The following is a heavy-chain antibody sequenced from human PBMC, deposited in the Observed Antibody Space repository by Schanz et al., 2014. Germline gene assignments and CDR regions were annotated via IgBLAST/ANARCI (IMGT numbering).Heavy chain of an antibody. CDR2: ISYDGSFK. Sequence: QVQLVESGGGVVQPGRSLRLSCAASGFNFGSHGMHWVRQAPGKGLEWVAVISYDGSFKNDADSVRGRITMSRDNSKNTMYLQINNVRADDTAVYYCARELPGVVAFDFWGQGTMVTVSS. J-gene: IGHJ3*01. CDR3: ARELPGVVAFDF. D-gene: IGHD7-27*01. CDR1: GFNFGSHG. V-gene: IGHV3-33*01.